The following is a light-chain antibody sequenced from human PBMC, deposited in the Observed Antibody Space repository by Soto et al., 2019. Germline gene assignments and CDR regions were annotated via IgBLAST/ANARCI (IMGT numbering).Light chain of an antibody. J-gene: IGLJ3*02. Sequence: QSALTQPPSASGSPGQSVTISCTGTSSDVGGYNYVSWYQQHPGKAPKLIIYEVTKRPSGVPDRFSGSKSGNTASLTVSGLQAEDETDYYCSSHAGINNVVFGGGTQLTVL. CDR3: SSHAGINNVV. CDR2: EVT. CDR1: SSDVGGYNY. V-gene: IGLV2-8*01.